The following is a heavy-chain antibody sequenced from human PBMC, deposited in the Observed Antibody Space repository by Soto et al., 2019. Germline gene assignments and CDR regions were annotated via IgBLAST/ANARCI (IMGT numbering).Heavy chain of an antibody. CDR1: GGSFSGYY. CDR3: AIAYYDILTGYFTGIKRAFDI. V-gene: IGHV4-34*01. CDR2: INHSGST. D-gene: IGHD3-9*01. J-gene: IGHJ3*02. Sequence: SETLSLTCAVYGGSFSGYYWSWIRQPPGKGLEWIGEINHSGSTNYNPSLKSRVTISVDTSKNQFSLKLSSVTAADTAVYYCAIAYYDILTGYFTGIKRAFDIWGQGTMVTVSS.